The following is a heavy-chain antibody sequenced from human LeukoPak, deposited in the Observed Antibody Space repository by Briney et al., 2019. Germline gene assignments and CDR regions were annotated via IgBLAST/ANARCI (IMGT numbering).Heavy chain of an antibody. J-gene: IGHJ4*02. V-gene: IGHV3-23*01. CDR2: ISGSGSIT. D-gene: IGHD3-10*01. CDR1: GFTFSSYA. CDR3: AKGGGSSVRGVRWSNFDY. Sequence: GGSLRLSCAASGFTFSSYAMSWVRQAPGKGLEWVSAISGSGSITYYADSVKGRFTISRDNSKNTLYLQMNSLRAEDTAVYYCAKGGGSSVRGVRWSNFDYWGQGTLVTVSS.